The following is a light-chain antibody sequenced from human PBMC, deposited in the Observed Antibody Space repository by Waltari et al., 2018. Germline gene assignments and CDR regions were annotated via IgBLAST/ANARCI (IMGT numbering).Light chain of an antibody. V-gene: IGKV3-20*01. CDR1: QYITKRY. CDR2: GAS. J-gene: IGKJ2*01. CDR3: QQYGSSVMYT. Sequence: VMLTQSPGTLSLSPGERATFSCRASQYITKRYVAWYKQKPGQAPRLLIYGASSRAAGIPDRFSGSGSGTDFTLTISRLEPEDFAVYYCQQYGSSVMYTFGQGTKLEMK.